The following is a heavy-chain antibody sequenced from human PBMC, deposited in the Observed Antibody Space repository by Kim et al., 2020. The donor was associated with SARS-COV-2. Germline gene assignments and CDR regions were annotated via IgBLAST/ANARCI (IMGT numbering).Heavy chain of an antibody. J-gene: IGHJ5*02. CDR3: ARGGATVTTYWFDP. Sequence: NPSLKSRVTISVDTSKNQFSLKLSSVTAADTAVYYCARGGATVTTYWFDPWGQGTLVTVSS. V-gene: IGHV4-59*09. D-gene: IGHD4-17*01.